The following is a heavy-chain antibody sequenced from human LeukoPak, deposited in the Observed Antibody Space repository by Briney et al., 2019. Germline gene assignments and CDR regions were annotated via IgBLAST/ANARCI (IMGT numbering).Heavy chain of an antibody. CDR3: AKDRGWYSSGWYVY. J-gene: IGHJ4*02. V-gene: IGHV3-23*01. CDR2: ISGSGGST. Sequence: PGGSLRLSCAASGFTFSSYAMSWVRQAPGKGLEWVSAISGSGGSTYYADSVKGRFTISRDNSKNTLYLQMNSLRAEDAAVYYCAKDRGWYSSGWYVYWGQGTLVTVSS. CDR1: GFTFSSYA. D-gene: IGHD6-19*01.